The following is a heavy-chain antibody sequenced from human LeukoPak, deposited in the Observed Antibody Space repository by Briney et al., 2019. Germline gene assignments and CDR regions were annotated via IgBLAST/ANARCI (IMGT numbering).Heavy chain of an antibody. J-gene: IGHJ6*03. Sequence: GGSLRLSCAASGFTLSRYSMNWVRQAPGKGLEWVSYISSSSSTIYYADSVKGRFTISRDNAKNSLYLQMNSLRAEDTAVYYCARMADILTGYIGMDVWGKGTTVTVSS. D-gene: IGHD3-9*01. CDR3: ARMADILTGYIGMDV. V-gene: IGHV3-48*01. CDR2: ISSSSSTI. CDR1: GFTLSRYS.